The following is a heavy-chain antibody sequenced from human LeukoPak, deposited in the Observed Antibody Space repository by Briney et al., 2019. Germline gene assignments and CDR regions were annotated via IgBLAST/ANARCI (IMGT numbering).Heavy chain of an antibody. V-gene: IGHV7-4-1*02. CDR3: ANLWFGEYAD. CDR2: INTNTGKA. CDR1: GYTFTNYP. D-gene: IGHD3-10*01. J-gene: IGHJ4*02. Sequence: ASVKVSCKASGYTFTNYPINWVRQAPGQGLEWMGWINTNTGKATYAQDFTGRFVFSLDTSVSTAYLQISSLKAEDTAVYYCANLWFGEYADWGQETLVAVSS.